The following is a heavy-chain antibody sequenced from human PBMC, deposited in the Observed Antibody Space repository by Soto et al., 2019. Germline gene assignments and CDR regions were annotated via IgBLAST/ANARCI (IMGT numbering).Heavy chain of an antibody. Sequence: QLQLQESGPGLVKPSETLSLTCTVSGGSISSSSYYWGWIRQPPGKGLEWIGSIYYSGSTYYNPSLKSRVTISVDTSKNQFSLKLSSVTAADTAVYYCARLGGIPYYFDYWAQGTLVTVSS. CDR1: GGSISSSSYY. CDR2: IYYSGST. CDR3: ARLGGIPYYFDY. D-gene: IGHD3-16*01. V-gene: IGHV4-39*01. J-gene: IGHJ4*02.